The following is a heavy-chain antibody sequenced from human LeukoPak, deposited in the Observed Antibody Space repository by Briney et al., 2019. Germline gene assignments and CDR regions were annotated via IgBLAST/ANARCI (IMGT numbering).Heavy chain of an antibody. CDR3: ARAQYYSDSTGYYYLHY. CDR1: GFTVSSNY. D-gene: IGHD3-22*01. V-gene: IGHV3-53*01. J-gene: IGHJ4*02. Sequence: GGSLRLSCAASGFTVSSNYMSWVRQAPGKGLEWVSVIYSGGSTYYAGSVKGRFTISRDNAKNSLYLQTNSLRAEDTAVYYCARAQYYSDSTGYYYLHYWGQGTLVTVSS. CDR2: IYSGGST.